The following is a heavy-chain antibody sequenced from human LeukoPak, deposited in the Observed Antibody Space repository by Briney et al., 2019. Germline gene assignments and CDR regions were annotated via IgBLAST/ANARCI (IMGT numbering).Heavy chain of an antibody. V-gene: IGHV1-2*02. CDR2: INPNSGST. Sequence: ASVKVSCKASGYTFTGYYMHWVRQAPGQGLEWMGWINPNSGSTNYAQKFQGRVTMTRDTSISTAYMELSRLRSDDTAVYYCARVGAIPRVGATIGLISNYFDYWGQGTLVTVSS. J-gene: IGHJ4*02. D-gene: IGHD1-26*01. CDR3: ARVGAIPRVGATIGLISNYFDY. CDR1: GYTFTGYY.